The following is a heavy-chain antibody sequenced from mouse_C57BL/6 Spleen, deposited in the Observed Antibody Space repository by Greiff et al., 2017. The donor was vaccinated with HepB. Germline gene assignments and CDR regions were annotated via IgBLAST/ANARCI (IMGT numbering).Heavy chain of an antibody. CDR2: IYPGSGST. V-gene: IGHV1-55*01. D-gene: IGHD1-1*01. CDR3: SRGTPTVVATGAMDY. CDR1: GYTFTSYW. J-gene: IGHJ4*01. Sequence: QVQLQQPGAELVKPGASVKMSCKASGYTFTSYWITWVKQRPGQGLEWIGDIYPGSGSTNYNEKFKSKATLTVDTSSSTAYMQLSSLTSEDSAVYYCSRGTPTVVATGAMDYWGQGTSVTVSS.